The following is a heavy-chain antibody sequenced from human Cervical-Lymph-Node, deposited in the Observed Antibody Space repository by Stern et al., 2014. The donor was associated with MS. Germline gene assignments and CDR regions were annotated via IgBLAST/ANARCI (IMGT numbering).Heavy chain of an antibody. J-gene: IGHJ4*02. CDR1: GFSLSTDEVG. D-gene: IGHD3-10*01. CDR3: AQGRYYGSGIMGSLDY. Sequence: QDTLKESGPTLVKPTETLTLTCTFSGFSLSTDEVGVGWIRQPPGKALEWLALIYWDDDKSYRPSLKSRLTIPKDTSKNQGVLTVTNMDPVDTATYYCAQGRYYGSGIMGSLDYWGRGALVTVSS. CDR2: IYWDDDK. V-gene: IGHV2-5*09.